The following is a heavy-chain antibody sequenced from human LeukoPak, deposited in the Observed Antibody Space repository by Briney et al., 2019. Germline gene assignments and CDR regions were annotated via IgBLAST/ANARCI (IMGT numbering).Heavy chain of an antibody. V-gene: IGHV3-43D*03. J-gene: IGHJ4*02. CDR3: AKDISGSGSYRYFDY. Sequence: PGGSLRLSCAASRFTFDDYAMHWVRQAPGKGLEWVSLISWDGGSTYYADSVKGRFTISRDNSKNSLYLQMNSLRAEDTALYYCAKDISGSGSYRYFDYWGQGTLVTVSS. CDR2: ISWDGGST. D-gene: IGHD1-26*01. CDR1: RFTFDDYA.